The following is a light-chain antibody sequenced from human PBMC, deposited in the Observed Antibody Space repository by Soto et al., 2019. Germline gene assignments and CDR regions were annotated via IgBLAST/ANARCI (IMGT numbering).Light chain of an antibody. Sequence: IHFTQSPSFLSASVGDRVTITCRASQGISNYLAWYQQRPGKAPKLLIYAASTLQTGVPSRFSGSGSGTEFTLTISSLQPDDFATYYCQQYNSYSFGQGTKVDI. CDR3: QQYNSYS. V-gene: IGKV1-9*01. CDR1: QGISNY. J-gene: IGKJ1*01. CDR2: AAS.